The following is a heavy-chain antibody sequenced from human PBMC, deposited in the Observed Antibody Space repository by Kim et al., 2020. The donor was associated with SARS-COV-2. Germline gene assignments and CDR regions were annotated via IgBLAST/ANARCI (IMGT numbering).Heavy chain of an antibody. J-gene: IGHJ6*02. CDR2: SSDI. Sequence: SSDIYYAVYVEGRFTSSRNNAKNSLYLQMNSLRAEDTSVYYCAGKGMDVWGQGTTVTVPS. D-gene: IGHD1-1*01. CDR3: AGKGMDV. V-gene: IGHV3-21*01.